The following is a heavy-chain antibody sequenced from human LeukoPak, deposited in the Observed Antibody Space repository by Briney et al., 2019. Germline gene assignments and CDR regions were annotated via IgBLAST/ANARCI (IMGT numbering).Heavy chain of an antibody. D-gene: IGHD6-6*01. CDR2: FDPEDGET. V-gene: IGHV1-24*01. J-gene: IGHJ4*02. CDR3: AANSGRIAARRVTDY. Sequence: ASVKVSCKVSGYTLTELSMHWVRQAPGKGLEWMGGFDPEDGETIYARKFQGRVTMNEDTSTDTAYMELSSLRSEDTAVYYCAANSGRIAARRVTDYWGQGTLVTVSS. CDR1: GYTLTELS.